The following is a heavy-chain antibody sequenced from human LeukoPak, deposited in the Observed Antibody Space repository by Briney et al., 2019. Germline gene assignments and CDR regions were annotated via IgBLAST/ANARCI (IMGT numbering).Heavy chain of an antibody. CDR2: INTDGSST. J-gene: IGHJ5*02. V-gene: IGHV3-74*01. D-gene: IGHD3-22*01. Sequence: PGGSLRLSCAASGFTFSGYWMHWVRQAPGKGLVWVSRINTDGSSTTYADSVKGRLTISRDNAKNTLYLQMNSLRAEDTAVYYCARASYYYENWFHPWGQGTLVTVSS. CDR3: ARASYYYENWFHP. CDR1: GFTFSGYW.